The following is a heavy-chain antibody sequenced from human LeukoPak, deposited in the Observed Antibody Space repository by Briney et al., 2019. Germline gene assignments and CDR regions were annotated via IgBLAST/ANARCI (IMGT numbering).Heavy chain of an antibody. CDR3: AREYQSMARFGP. V-gene: IGHV3-74*01. D-gene: IGHD6-6*01. CDR1: GFTFSSYW. J-gene: IGHJ5*02. CDR2: INSDGSSI. Sequence: PGGSLRLSCAASGFTFSSYWMHWLRQVPGEGLVWVSRINSDGSSISYADSVKGRFTISRDNAKNTLYLQMYSLRTEDTAIYYCAREYQSMARFGPWGQGTLVTVSS.